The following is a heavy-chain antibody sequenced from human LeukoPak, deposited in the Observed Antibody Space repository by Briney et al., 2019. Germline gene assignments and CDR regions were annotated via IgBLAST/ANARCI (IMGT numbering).Heavy chain of an antibody. CDR2: ISGSGGST. CDR1: GLTFSSYA. Sequence: PGGSLRLSCAASGLTFSSYAMSWVRQAPGRGLEWVSAISGSGGSTYYADSVKGRFTISRDNSKNTLYLQMNSLRAEDTAVYYCAKHAHHYYYYGMDVWGQGTTVTVSS. J-gene: IGHJ6*02. CDR3: AKHAHHYYYYGMDV. V-gene: IGHV3-23*01.